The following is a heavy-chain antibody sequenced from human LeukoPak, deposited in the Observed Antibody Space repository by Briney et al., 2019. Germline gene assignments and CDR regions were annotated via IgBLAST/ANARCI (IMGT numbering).Heavy chain of an antibody. CDR2: IKQDGSEK. V-gene: IGHV3-7*01. Sequence: GGSLRLSCAPSGFTFSSYWMSGVPQAPGKGREWVANIKQDGSEKYYVDSIKGRFTISRDNHKNSLYLQMNSLRAEDTAVYYCARGFYGSGSSSFDYGGQGTLVTVSS. D-gene: IGHD3-10*01. J-gene: IGHJ4*02. CDR3: ARGFYGSGSSSFDY. CDR1: GFTFSSYW.